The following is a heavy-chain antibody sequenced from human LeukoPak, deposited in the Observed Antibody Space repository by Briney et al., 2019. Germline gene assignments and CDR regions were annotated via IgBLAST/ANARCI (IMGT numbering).Heavy chain of an antibody. CDR1: GGSISSGGYY. Sequence: SQTLSLTCTVSGGSISSGGYYWSWIRQPPGKGLEWIGYIYHSGSTYYNPSLKSRVTISVDRSKNQFSLKLSSVTAADTAVYYCARQSVHCTNGVCYVWDWGQGTLVTVSS. V-gene: IGHV4-30-2*01. CDR3: ARQSVHCTNGVCYVWD. J-gene: IGHJ4*02. D-gene: IGHD2-8*01. CDR2: IYHSGST.